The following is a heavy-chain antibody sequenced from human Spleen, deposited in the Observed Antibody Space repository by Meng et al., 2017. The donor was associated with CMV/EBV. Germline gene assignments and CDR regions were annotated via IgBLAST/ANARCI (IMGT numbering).Heavy chain of an antibody. Sequence: SLSLSCAASGISFSSYSMNWVRQAPGKGLEWVSSISSSSRYIYYADSVKGRLTISRDNAKNSLYLQMNSLRVEDTAVYYCAREIWFDPWGQGTLVTVSS. CDR1: GISFSSYS. J-gene: IGHJ5*02. V-gene: IGHV3-21*01. CDR3: AREIWFDP. CDR2: ISSSSRYI.